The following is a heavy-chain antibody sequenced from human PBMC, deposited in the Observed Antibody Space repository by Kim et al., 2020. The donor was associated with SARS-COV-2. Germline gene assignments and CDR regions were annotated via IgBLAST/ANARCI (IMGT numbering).Heavy chain of an antibody. Sequence: GGSLRLSCAASGFTFSSYSMNWVRQAPGKGLEWVSSISSSSSYIYYADSVKGRFTISRDNAKNSLYLQMNSLRAEDTAVYYCARVGTPEYYYYGMDVWGQGTTVTVSS. CDR1: GFTFSSYS. V-gene: IGHV3-21*01. CDR3: ARVGTPEYYYYGMDV. D-gene: IGHD1-1*01. J-gene: IGHJ6*02. CDR2: ISSSSSYI.